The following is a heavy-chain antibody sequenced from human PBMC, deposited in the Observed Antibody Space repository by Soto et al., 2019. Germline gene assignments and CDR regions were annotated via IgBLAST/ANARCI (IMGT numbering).Heavy chain of an antibody. Sequence: PSETLSLTCNVSGVPISGDYYWTWIRQPPGKGLEWIGYIFYSGSTYYNPSLKSRVTMSVDTSKNQFSLRLSPVTAADTAVYYCVVEGVGFDSSGYPRRYFDFWGQGILVTVSS. CDR3: VVEGVGFDSSGYPRRYFDF. J-gene: IGHJ4*02. V-gene: IGHV4-30-4*01. CDR1: GVPISGDYY. CDR2: IFYSGST. D-gene: IGHD3-22*01.